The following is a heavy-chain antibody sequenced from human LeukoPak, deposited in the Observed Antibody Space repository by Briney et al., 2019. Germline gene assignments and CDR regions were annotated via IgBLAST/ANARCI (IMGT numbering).Heavy chain of an antibody. CDR2: ISAYNGNT. CDR3: ARDNDYGGKRGDNWFDP. D-gene: IGHD4-23*01. J-gene: IGHJ5*02. V-gene: IGHV1-18*01. Sequence: ASVKVSCKASGYTFTSYGISWVRQAPGQGLEWMGWISAYNGNTNYAQKLQGRVTMTTDTSTSTAYMELRSLRSEDTAVYYCARDNDYGGKRGDNWFDPWGQGTLVTVSS. CDR1: GYTFTSYG.